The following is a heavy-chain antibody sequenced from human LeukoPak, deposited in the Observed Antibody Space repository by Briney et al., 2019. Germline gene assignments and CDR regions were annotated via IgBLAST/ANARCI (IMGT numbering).Heavy chain of an antibody. CDR1: GGSISSYY. CDR3: ARGPHYGDYPDY. CDR2: IYYSGST. J-gene: IGHJ4*02. V-gene: IGHV4-59*01. Sequence: AETLSLTCTVSGGSISSYYWSWIRQPPGKGLEWIGYIYYSGSTNYNPSLKSRVTISVDTSKNQFSRELSSVTAADTAVYYCARGPHYGDYPDYWGQGTLVTVSS. D-gene: IGHD4-17*01.